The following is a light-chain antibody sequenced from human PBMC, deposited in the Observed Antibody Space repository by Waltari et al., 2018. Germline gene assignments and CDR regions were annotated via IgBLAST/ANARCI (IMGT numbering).Light chain of an antibody. V-gene: IGKV1-39*01. CDR2: AAS. CDR1: QGISSY. Sequence: DIQMTQSPTSLSAYVGDRVIIACRASQGISSYLNWYQQKPGTAPKLLSYAASTLQRGVPSRFSGSGSGTDFTLTISRLQPEDFATYYCQQCYRTDSISFGQGTRLDTK. J-gene: IGKJ5*01. CDR3: QQCYRTDSIS.